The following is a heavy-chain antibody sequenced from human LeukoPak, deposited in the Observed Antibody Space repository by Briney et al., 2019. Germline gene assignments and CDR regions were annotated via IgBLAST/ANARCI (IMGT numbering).Heavy chain of an antibody. V-gene: IGHV3-23*01. D-gene: IGHD3-10*01. CDR1: GFTFSSYA. Sequence: GRSLRLSCAASGFTFSSYAMSWVRQAPGKGLEWVAAISGSGGSTYYADSVKGRFTISRDNSKNTLYLQMNSLRAEDTAVYYCAKDLRLRGVESWGQGTLVTVSS. CDR2: ISGSGGST. J-gene: IGHJ4*02. CDR3: AKDLRLRGVES.